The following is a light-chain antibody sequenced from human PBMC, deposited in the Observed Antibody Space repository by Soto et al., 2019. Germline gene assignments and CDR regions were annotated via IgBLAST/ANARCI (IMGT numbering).Light chain of an antibody. J-gene: IGKJ2*03. Sequence: EIVLTQSPGTLSLSLGERATLSCRASQSVSSIYLAWYQQKPGQPPRLLIYATSSRATGIPDRFSGSGSGTDFTLTIRRLEPEDFAVYYCQQYGNSPRYSFGQGTKLEIK. CDR2: ATS. V-gene: IGKV3-20*01. CDR1: QSVSSIY. CDR3: QQYGNSPRYS.